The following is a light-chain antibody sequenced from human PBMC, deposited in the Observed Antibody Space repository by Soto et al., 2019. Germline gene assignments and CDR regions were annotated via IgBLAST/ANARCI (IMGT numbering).Light chain of an antibody. Sequence: EIVMTQSPVALSVSPGESAALSCRASQSVGRNFAWYQQRPGQAPRVLIYGTSTRATGVPARFSGSGSGTAFTLTISSLQSEDFAVYYCRQYNKWPYTFGQGTRRDIK. CDR1: QSVGRN. CDR2: GTS. V-gene: IGKV3-15*01. J-gene: IGKJ2*01. CDR3: RQYNKWPYT.